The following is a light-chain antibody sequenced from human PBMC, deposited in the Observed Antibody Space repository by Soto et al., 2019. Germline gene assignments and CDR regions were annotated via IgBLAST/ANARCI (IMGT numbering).Light chain of an antibody. V-gene: IGKV3-11*01. CDR2: DAS. CDR1: QSISSH. Sequence: EIVLTQSPATLSLSPVERATLSCRASQSISSHLAWYQQKPGQTPRLLMYDASNRATAVPARFSGSGSGTDFTLTISSLEPEDLAVYYCQQRSTWPLTFGGGTKVEIK. CDR3: QQRSTWPLT. J-gene: IGKJ4*01.